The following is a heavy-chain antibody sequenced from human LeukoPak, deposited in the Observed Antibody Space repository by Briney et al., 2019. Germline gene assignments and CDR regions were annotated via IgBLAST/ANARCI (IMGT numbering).Heavy chain of an antibody. V-gene: IGHV4-30-2*01. CDR2: IYHSGST. J-gene: IGHJ4*02. CDR3: ARGGHNPFDY. D-gene: IGHD1-1*01. CDR1: GGSISSGGYY. Sequence: PSQTLSLTCTVSGGSISSGGYYWSWIRQPPGKGLEWIGCIYHSGSTYYNPSLKSRVTISVDRSKNQFSLKLSSVTAADTAVYYCARGGHNPFDYWGQGTLVTVSS.